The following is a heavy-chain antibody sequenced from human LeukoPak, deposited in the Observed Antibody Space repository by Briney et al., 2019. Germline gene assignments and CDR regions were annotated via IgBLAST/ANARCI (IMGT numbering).Heavy chain of an antibody. CDR1: GYSISSGYY. D-gene: IGHD3-10*01. Sequence: PSETLSLTCAVSGYSISSGYYWGWIRQPPGKGLEWIGSIYHSGSTYYNPSLKSRVTISVDTSKNQFSLKLSSVTAADTAVYYCARAGDYGSGTWYFDYWGQGTLVTVSS. J-gene: IGHJ4*02. V-gene: IGHV4-38-2*01. CDR3: ARAGDYGSGTWYFDY. CDR2: IYHSGST.